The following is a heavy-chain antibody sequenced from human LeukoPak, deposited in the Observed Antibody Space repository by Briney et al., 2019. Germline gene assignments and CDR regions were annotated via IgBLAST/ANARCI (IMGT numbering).Heavy chain of an antibody. CDR2: IRYDGSNK. J-gene: IGHJ1*01. Sequence: PGGSLRLSXAAAELTFGNYGMHWVRQAPGKGLEWVAVIRYDGSNKYYADFVKGRFTISRDNSKNTLYLQMNSLTAEDTAMYYCAKSSSSSCPQDWGQGTLVTVSS. CDR1: ELTFGNYG. CDR3: AKSSSSSCPQD. D-gene: IGHD2-15*01. V-gene: IGHV3-30*02.